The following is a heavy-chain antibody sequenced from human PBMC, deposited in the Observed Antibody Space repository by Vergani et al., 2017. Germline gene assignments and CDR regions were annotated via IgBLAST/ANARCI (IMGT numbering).Heavy chain of an antibody. Sequence: VQLVESGGGLVKPGRSLRLSCAASGFTFSTYGMNWVRQAPGKGLEWVAVIWFVGNNKYYADSVKGRFTISRDNSKNTLYLQMNSLRAKDKAVYYCASPPLYNTSWNECFQNWGQGTLVTVSS. CDR1: GFTFSTYG. V-gene: IGHV3-33*01. D-gene: IGHD6-13*01. J-gene: IGHJ1*01. CDR2: IWFVGNNK. CDR3: ASPPLYNTSWNECFQN.